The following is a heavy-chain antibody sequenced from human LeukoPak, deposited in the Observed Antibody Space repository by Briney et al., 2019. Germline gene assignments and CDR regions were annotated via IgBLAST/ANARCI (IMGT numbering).Heavy chain of an antibody. D-gene: IGHD2-2*01. V-gene: IGHV3-23*01. J-gene: IGHJ4*02. CDR1: GFTFNNYG. CDR2: ISGSGVTT. Sequence: PGGSLRLSCAASGFTFNNYGLSWVRQAPGKGLEWVSAISGSGVTTYYADSVKGRFTNSRDNSKNTLYLQMNSLRAEDTAVYYCSKWKAIVLVPEARSPIDYWGQGTLVTVSS. CDR3: SKWKAIVLVPEARSPIDY.